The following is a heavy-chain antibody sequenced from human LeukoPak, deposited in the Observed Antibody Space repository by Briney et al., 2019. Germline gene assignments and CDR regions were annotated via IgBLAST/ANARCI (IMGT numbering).Heavy chain of an antibody. CDR1: GFTFSSYA. Sequence: GGSLRLSCAASGFTFSSYAMSRVRPAPGKGLEWVSAISGSGGSTYYADSVKGRFTISRDNSKNTLYLQMNSLRAEDTAVYYCAKDLRVWPYNYWGQGTLVTVSS. D-gene: IGHD1-1*01. J-gene: IGHJ4*02. CDR3: AKDLRVWPYNY. CDR2: ISGSGGST. V-gene: IGHV3-23*01.